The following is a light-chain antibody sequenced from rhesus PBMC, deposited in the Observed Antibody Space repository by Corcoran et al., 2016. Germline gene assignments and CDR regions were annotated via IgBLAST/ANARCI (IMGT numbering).Light chain of an antibody. CDR2: TAS. CDR1: QSISSW. CDR3: QQYSSSPWT. V-gene: IGKV1-22*01. Sequence: DIQMTQSPSSLSASVGDTVTITCRASQSISSWLAWYQQKPGKAPKLRIYTASTLQSGVPSRFSGSGSGTDFTLTISSLQSEDFATYYCQQYSSSPWTFGQGTKVEIK. J-gene: IGKJ1*01.